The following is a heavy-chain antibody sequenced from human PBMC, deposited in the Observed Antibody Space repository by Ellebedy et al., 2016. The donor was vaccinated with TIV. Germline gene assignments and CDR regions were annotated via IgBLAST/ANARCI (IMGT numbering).Heavy chain of an antibody. CDR1: GFTFSNNA. Sequence: GESLKISCAASGFTFSNNAMSWVRQAPGKGLEWVSGISGSGGSTYYAESVKGRFTISRDNSKNTLYLQMNSLRAEDTAVYYCAKVRSYCGSTTCLTPHGLDVWGQGTTVTVSS. V-gene: IGHV3-23*01. J-gene: IGHJ6*02. D-gene: IGHD2-2*01. CDR2: ISGSGGST. CDR3: AKVRSYCGSTTCLTPHGLDV.